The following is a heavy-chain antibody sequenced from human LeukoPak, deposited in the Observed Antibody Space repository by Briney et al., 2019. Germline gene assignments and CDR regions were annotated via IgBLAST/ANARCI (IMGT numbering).Heavy chain of an antibody. Sequence: GGSLRLSCAASGFTFSSCAMSWVRQAPGKGLEWVSGIGASGGHTFYADSVKGRFSISRDNSKNTLYLQMNSLRVEDTAIYYFAKYSGDYFGDYWGQGNLVTVSS. J-gene: IGHJ4*02. CDR2: IGASGGHT. V-gene: IGHV3-23*01. CDR3: AKYSGDYFGDY. D-gene: IGHD1-26*01. CDR1: GFTFSSCA.